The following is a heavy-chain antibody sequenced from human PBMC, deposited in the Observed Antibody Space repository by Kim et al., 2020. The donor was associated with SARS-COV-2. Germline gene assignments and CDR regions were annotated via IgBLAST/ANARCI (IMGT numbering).Heavy chain of an antibody. CDR3: ARDLAATIPSIFDY. CDR1: GFTFSSYA. J-gene: IGHJ4*02. Sequence: GGSLRLSCAASGFTFSSYAMHWVRQAPGKGLEWVAVISYDGSNKYYADSVKGRFTISRDNSKNTLYLQMNSLRAEDTAVYYCARDLAATIPSIFDYWGQG. CDR2: ISYDGSNK. D-gene: IGHD5-12*01. V-gene: IGHV3-30*04.